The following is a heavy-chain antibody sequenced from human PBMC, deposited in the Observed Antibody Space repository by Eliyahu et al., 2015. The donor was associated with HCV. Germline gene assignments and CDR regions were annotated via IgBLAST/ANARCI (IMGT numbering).Heavy chain of an antibody. CDR1: XGSITTXY. D-gene: IGHD6-19*01. Sequence: QVQLQESGPGLVKPSETLSLTCXVSXGSITTXYWSWIRQPPGKGLEWIGYIHYSGSTNYNPSLKSRVTISIDTSKNQFSLKLTSVTAADTAMYYCASGGGGIAVTGTGGWFDPWGQGTLVTVSS. J-gene: IGHJ5*02. CDR3: ASGGGGIAVTGTGGWFDP. V-gene: IGHV4-59*01. CDR2: IHYSGST.